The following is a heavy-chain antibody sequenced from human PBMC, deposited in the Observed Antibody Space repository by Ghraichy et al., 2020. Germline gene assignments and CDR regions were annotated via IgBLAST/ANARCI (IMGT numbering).Heavy chain of an antibody. D-gene: IGHD2-15*01. J-gene: IGHJ4*02. Sequence: GESLNISCAASGFTVSSSYMSWVRQAPGRGLEWVSAIYNDGKTYYADSVKGRFTISRDNPKNTLFLQMNSLRADDTAVYYCARASGGWNFDFWGQGTLVTVST. CDR1: GFTVSSSY. CDR2: IYNDGKT. CDR3: ARASGGWNFDF. V-gene: IGHV3-66*01.